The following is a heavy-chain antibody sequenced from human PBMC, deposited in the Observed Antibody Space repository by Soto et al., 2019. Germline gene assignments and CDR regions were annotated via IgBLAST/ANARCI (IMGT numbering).Heavy chain of an antibody. V-gene: IGHV1-69*06. D-gene: IGHD1-26*01. CDR2: TIPVFNTA. CDR3: ARGVGATSYYYYYGMDV. Sequence: ASVKVSCKASGGTLSDHGVAWLRQAPGQGLEWMGGTIPVFNTAKYAQKFQGRVTVTADKFTNIAYMELSSLRSEDTAVYYCARGVGATSYYYYYGMDVWGQGTTVTVSS. CDR1: GGTLSDHG. J-gene: IGHJ6*02.